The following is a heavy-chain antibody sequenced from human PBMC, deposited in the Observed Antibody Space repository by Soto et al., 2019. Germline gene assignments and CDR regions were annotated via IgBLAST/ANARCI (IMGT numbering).Heavy chain of an antibody. CDR1: GYTFTSYD. CDR2: MNPNSGNT. V-gene: IGHV1-8*01. Sequence: ASVKVSCKASGYTFTSYDINWVRQATGQGLEWMGWMNPNSGNTGYAQKFQGRVTMTRNTSISTAYMELSSLRSEDTAVYYCAAHGAVEWWYYYYYMDVWSKGTTVTVSS. D-gene: IGHD2-15*01. CDR3: AAHGAVEWWYYYYYMDV. J-gene: IGHJ6*03.